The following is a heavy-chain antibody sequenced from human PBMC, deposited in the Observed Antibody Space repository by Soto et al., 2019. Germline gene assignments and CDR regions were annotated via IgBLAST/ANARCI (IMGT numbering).Heavy chain of an antibody. CDR2: INHSGST. Sequence: SETLSLTCAVYGGSFSGYYWSWIRQPPGKGLEWIGEINHSGSTNYNPSLKSRVTISVDTSKNQFSLKLSSVTAADTAVDYCARGLGRTVTYYYGSGHYYCMDVWGQGTTVTVSS. D-gene: IGHD3-10*01. J-gene: IGHJ6*02. V-gene: IGHV4-34*01. CDR3: ARGLGRTVTYYYGSGHYYCMDV. CDR1: GGSFSGYY.